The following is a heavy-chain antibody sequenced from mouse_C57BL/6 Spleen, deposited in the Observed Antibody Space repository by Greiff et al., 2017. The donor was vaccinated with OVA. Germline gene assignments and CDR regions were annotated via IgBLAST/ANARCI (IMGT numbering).Heavy chain of an antibody. D-gene: IGHD2-4*01. V-gene: IGHV1-59*01. J-gene: IGHJ4*01. CDR2: IDPSDSYT. CDR1: GYTFTSYW. CDR3: ARRDYGY. Sequence: QVQLQQPGAELVRPGTSVTLSCKASGYTFTSYWMHWVKQRPGQGLEWIGVIDPSDSYTNYNQKFKGKATLTVDTSSSTAYMQLSSLTSEDSAVYYCARRDYGYWGQGTSVTVSS.